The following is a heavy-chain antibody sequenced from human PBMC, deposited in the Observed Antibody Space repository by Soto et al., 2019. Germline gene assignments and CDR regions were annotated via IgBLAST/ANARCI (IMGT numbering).Heavy chain of an antibody. CDR2: INHSGST. CDR1: GGSFSGYY. J-gene: IGHJ5*02. Sequence: PSETLSLTCAVYGGSFSGYYWSWIRQPPGKGLEWIGEINHSGSTNYNPSLKSRVTISVDTSKNQFSLKLSSVTAADTAVYYCARGSGTTFYWFDPWGQGTLVTVSS. D-gene: IGHD1-1*01. CDR3: ARGSGTTFYWFDP. V-gene: IGHV4-34*01.